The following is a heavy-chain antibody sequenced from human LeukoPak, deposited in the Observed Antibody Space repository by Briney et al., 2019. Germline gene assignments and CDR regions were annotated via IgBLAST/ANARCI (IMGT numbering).Heavy chain of an antibody. Sequence: SETLSLTCTVSGGSISSYYWSCIPQPPGKGLECIGYNYYSGSTNYNPSLKSRVTLSVDTSKNQFSLKLSSVTAADTAVYYCARSSLRWFDPWGQGTQVTVPP. J-gene: IGHJ5*02. D-gene: IGHD4-17*01. CDR2: NYYSGST. CDR1: GGSISSYY. V-gene: IGHV4-59*01. CDR3: ARSSLRWFDP.